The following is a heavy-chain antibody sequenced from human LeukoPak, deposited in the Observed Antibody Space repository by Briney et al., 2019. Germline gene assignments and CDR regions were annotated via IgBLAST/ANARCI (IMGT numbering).Heavy chain of an antibody. CDR1: GGSISSSSYY. V-gene: IGHV4-39*01. Sequence: SETLSLTCPVSGGSISSSSYYWGWIRQPPGKGLEWIGSIYYSGSTYYNPSLKSRVTISVDTSKNQFSLKLSSVTAADTAVYYCARRGGSGWLNYYYYGMDVWGRGTTVTVSS. J-gene: IGHJ6*02. D-gene: IGHD6-19*01. CDR3: ARRGGSGWLNYYYYGMDV. CDR2: IYYSGST.